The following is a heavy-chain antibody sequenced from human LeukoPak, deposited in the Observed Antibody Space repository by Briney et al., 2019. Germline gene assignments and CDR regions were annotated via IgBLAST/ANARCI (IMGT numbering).Heavy chain of an antibody. CDR1: GFTFSSYN. D-gene: IGHD1-26*01. CDR2: ITSSSSYI. J-gene: IGHJ3*02. CDR3: AKIQVGAPSYDAFDI. V-gene: IGHV3-21*01. Sequence: PGGSLRLSCAASGFTFSSYNMNWVRQAPGKGLEWVSSITSSSSYIYYADSVKGRFTISRDNAKNSLYLQMNSLRSEDTAVYYCAKIQVGAPSYDAFDIWGQGTMVTVSS.